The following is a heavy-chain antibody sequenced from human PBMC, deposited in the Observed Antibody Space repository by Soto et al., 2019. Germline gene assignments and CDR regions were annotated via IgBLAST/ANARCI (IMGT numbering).Heavy chain of an antibody. CDR3: ARVRQLWGGSYYFDF. D-gene: IGHD3-16*01. CDR2: IYYSEST. J-gene: IGHJ4*02. CDR1: GGSVSSGSYY. V-gene: IGHV4-61*01. Sequence: NPSETLSLTCTVSGGSVSSGSYYWSWIRQPPGKGLEWIGYIYYSESTNYNPSLKSRVIISIDTSKNQFSLKLSSVTAADTAVYYCARVRQLWGGSYYFDFWGQGALVTVSS.